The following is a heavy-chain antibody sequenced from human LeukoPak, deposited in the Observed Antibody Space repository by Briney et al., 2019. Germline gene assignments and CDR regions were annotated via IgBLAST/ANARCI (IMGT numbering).Heavy chain of an antibody. CDR3: ARDHEEYCSGGSCSRFDY. CDR1: RFTFSSYS. D-gene: IGHD2-15*01. V-gene: IGHV3-21*01. J-gene: IGHJ4*02. CDR2: ISSSSSYI. Sequence: GGSLRLSCAASRFTFSSYSMNWVRQAPGKGLEWVSSISSSSSYIYYADSVKGRFTISRDNAKNSLYLQMNSLRAEDTAVYYCARDHEEYCSGGSCSRFDYWGQGTLVTVSS.